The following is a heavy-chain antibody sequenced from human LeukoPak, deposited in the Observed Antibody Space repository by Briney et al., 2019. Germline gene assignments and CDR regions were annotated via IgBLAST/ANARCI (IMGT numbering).Heavy chain of an antibody. Sequence: PSETLSLTCTVSGGSISSSSYYWGWIRQPPGKGLEWIGSLYYSGSSYYNPSLKSRVTISVDTSKNQFSLKLSSVTAADTAVYYCARGRRRIRAAAGTGDAFDIWGQGTMVTVSS. CDR2: LYYSGSS. D-gene: IGHD6-13*01. J-gene: IGHJ3*02. CDR1: GGSISSSSYY. V-gene: IGHV4-39*07. CDR3: ARGRRRIRAAAGTGDAFDI.